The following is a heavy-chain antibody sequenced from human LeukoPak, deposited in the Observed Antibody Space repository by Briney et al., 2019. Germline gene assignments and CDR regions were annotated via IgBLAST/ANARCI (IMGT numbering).Heavy chain of an antibody. CDR2: IYSGST. Sequence: PGGSLRLSCTVSGFTVSSNSMSWVRQAPGKGLEWVSFIYSGSTHYSDSVKGRFTISRDNAKNSLFLQMNRLRAEDTAVYFCAREGSQSASGTYPGNDWGQGTLVTVSS. CDR3: AREGSQSASGTYPGND. CDR1: GFTVSSNS. V-gene: IGHV3-53*01. D-gene: IGHD1-26*01. J-gene: IGHJ4*02.